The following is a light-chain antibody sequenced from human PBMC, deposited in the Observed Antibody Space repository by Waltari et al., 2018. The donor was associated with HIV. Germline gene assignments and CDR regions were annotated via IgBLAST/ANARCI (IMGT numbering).Light chain of an antibody. Sequence: EIVVTQVPAALSVSPGERASLSCSASQSVSTNLAWYHQVSGQAPRLLISDSSNRANGVPDRFSGSGSGTHFTLTISSLQSEGSGVYYCQQYSDWPRAFGLGTKVEV. CDR1: QSVSTN. CDR3: QQYSDWPRA. CDR2: DSS. V-gene: IGKV3-15*01. J-gene: IGKJ1*01.